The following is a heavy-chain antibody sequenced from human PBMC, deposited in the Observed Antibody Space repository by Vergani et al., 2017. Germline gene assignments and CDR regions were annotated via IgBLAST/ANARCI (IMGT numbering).Heavy chain of an antibody. CDR2: IYPGDSDT. CDR1: GYSFTSYW. V-gene: IGHV5-51*01. J-gene: IGHJ5*02. D-gene: IGHD2-2*01. Sequence: EVQLVQSGAEVKKPGESLRISCKGSGYSFTSYWIGWVRQMPGKGLEWMGIIYPGDSDTRYSPSFQGQVTISADKSISTAYLQWSSLKASDTAMYYCATGYCSSNSCFGWNWFDPWAQGTLVTVSS. CDR3: ATGYCSSNSCFGWNWFDP.